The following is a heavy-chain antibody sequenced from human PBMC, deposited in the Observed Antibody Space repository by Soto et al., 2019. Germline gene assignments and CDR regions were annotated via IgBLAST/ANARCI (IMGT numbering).Heavy chain of an antibody. D-gene: IGHD1-26*01. CDR2: ISYDGSNK. CDR3: ARDVESGSSQYYYYYYGMDV. CDR1: GFTFSSYA. V-gene: IGHV3-30-3*01. J-gene: IGHJ6*02. Sequence: PGGSLRLSCAASGFTFSSYAMHWVRQAPGKGLEWVAVISYDGSNKYYADSVKGRFTTSRDNSKNTLYLQMNSLRAEDTAVYYCARDVESGSSQYYYYYYGMDVWGQGTTVTVSS.